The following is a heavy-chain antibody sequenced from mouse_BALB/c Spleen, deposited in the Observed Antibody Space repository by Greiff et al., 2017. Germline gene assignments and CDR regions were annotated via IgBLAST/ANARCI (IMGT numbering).Heavy chain of an antibody. J-gene: IGHJ2*01. CDR2: ISSGGST. Sequence: EVNLVESGGGLVKPGGSLKLSCAASGFTFSSYAMSWVRQTPEKRLEWVASISSGGSTYYPDSVKGRFTISRDNARNILYLQMSSLRSEDTAMYYCARAFFNYFDYWGQGTTLTVSS. V-gene: IGHV5-6-5*01. CDR1: GFTFSSYA. CDR3: ARAFFNYFDY.